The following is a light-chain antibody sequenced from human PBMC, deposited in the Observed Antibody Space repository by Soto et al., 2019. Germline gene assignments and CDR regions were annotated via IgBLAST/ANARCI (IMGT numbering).Light chain of an antibody. V-gene: IGKV1-12*01. CDR1: QGISSY. Sequence: DIQMTQSPSSVSASVGDRVTITCRASQGISSYLAWYQQRPGSAPKLLIYAASNLQSGVPSRFSGSGSGTDFTLTITSLQPEDFATYYCQQANSFPRTFGPGTKVDFK. CDR3: QQANSFPRT. J-gene: IGKJ3*01. CDR2: AAS.